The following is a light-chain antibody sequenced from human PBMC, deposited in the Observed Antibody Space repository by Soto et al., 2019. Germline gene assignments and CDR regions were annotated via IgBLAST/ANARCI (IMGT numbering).Light chain of an antibody. CDR1: QSVDTC. CDR2: KAS. CDR3: QQFYRYPWK. J-gene: IGKJ1*01. Sequence: DIQMTQSPSTLSASVGDRVTITCRASQSVDTCLAWYQQKPGKAPHLLIYKASILETGVPSRFIGSGSVTEVALTISSLQPDDFANYYFQQFYRYPWKFGQGTKVEIK. V-gene: IGKV1-5*03.